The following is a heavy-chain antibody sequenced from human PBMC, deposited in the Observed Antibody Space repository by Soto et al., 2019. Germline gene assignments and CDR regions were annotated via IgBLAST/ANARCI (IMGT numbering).Heavy chain of an antibody. CDR1: GFTFSSYG. J-gene: IGHJ4*02. CDR3: AKDSQGKHYYDSSGLTN. V-gene: IGHV3-30*18. D-gene: IGHD3-22*01. Sequence: GGSLRLSCAASGFTFSSYGMHWVRQAPGKGLEWVAVISYDGSNKYYADNVKGRFTISRDNSKNTLYLQMNSLRAEDTAVYFCAKDSQGKHYYDSSGLTNWGQGTLVTVSS. CDR2: ISYDGSNK.